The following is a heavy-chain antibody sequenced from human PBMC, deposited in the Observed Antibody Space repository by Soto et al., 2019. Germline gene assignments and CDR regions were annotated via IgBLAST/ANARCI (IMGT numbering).Heavy chain of an antibody. V-gene: IGHV1-2*02. D-gene: IGHD6-13*01. CDR1: GYTFTGYY. J-gene: IGHJ6*02. CDR2: INPNSGGT. CDR3: ARVEERQNSAAGPLDYYDYGMDV. Sequence: ASVKVSCKASGYTFTGYYMHWVRQAPGQGLEWMGWINPNSGGTNYAQKFQGRVTMTRDTSISTAYMELSRLRSDDTAVYYCARVEERQNSAAGPLDYYDYGMDVWGQGTTVTVSS.